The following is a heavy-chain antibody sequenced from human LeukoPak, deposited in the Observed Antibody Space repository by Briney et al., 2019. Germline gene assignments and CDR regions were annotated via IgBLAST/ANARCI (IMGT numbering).Heavy chain of an antibody. CDR2: ISGSGGST. Sequence: SGGSLRLSCAAPGFTFSSYAMSWVRQAPGKGLEWVSAISGSGGSTYYADSVKGRFAISRDNSKNTLYLQMNSLRAEDTAVYYCAKEGDYGDLPDYWGQGTLVTVSS. V-gene: IGHV3-23*01. D-gene: IGHD4-17*01. CDR3: AKEGDYGDLPDY. CDR1: GFTFSSYA. J-gene: IGHJ4*02.